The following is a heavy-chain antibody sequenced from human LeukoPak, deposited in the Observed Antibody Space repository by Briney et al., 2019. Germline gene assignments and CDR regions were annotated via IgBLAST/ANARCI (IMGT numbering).Heavy chain of an antibody. CDR3: ASQVVPAAPFDY. Sequence: GGSLRLSCAASGFTFSSYAMHWVRQAPGKGLEWVAVISYDGSNKYYADSVKGRFTISRDNSKNTLYLQMNSLRAEDMAVYYCASQVVPAAPFDYWGQGTLVTVSS. J-gene: IGHJ4*02. CDR2: ISYDGSNK. D-gene: IGHD2-2*01. V-gene: IGHV3-30-3*01. CDR1: GFTFSSYA.